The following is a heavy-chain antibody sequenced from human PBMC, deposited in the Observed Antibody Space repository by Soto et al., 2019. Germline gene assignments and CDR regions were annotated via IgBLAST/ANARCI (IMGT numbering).Heavy chain of an antibody. CDR1: GGSFSGYY. V-gene: IGHV4-34*01. D-gene: IGHD6-6*01. Sequence: SQTLSLTCAVYGGSFSGYYWSWIRPPPGKGLEWIGEINHSGSTNYNPSLKSRVTISVDTSKNQFSLKLSSVTAADTAVYYCARGFGIAARRGESYYMDVWGKGTTVTVSS. J-gene: IGHJ6*03. CDR3: ARGFGIAARRGESYYMDV. CDR2: INHSGST.